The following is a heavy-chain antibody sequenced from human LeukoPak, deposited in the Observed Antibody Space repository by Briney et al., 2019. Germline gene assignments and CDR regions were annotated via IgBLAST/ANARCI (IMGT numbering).Heavy chain of an antibody. CDR3: ARGRKADYYDSSGYYAPLRKRDKYYFDY. CDR2: THNSGST. D-gene: IGHD3-22*01. V-gene: IGHV4-30-4*01. CDR1: AGSITSHDYY. J-gene: IGHJ4*02. Sequence: ASQTLSLTCTVSAGSITSHDYYWSWIRQAPGKGLEWIGYTHNSGSTFYNPSLKSRFTISVDTSKNQFSLKLSSVTAADTAVYYCARGRKADYYDSSGYYAPLRKRDKYYFDYWGQGTLVTVSS.